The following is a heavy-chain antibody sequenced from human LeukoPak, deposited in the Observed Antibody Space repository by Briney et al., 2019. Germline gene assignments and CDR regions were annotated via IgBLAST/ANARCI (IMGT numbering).Heavy chain of an antibody. V-gene: IGHV4-34*01. CDR3: ARGRDSTSPEFDH. D-gene: IGHD2-2*01. Sequence: SETLSLTCAVYGGSFSGYYWSWIRQPPGKGLEWIGEINHSGSTNYNPSLKSRVTISVDTSKNQFSLKLSSVTAADTAVYYCARGRDSTSPEFDHWGQGTLVTVSS. J-gene: IGHJ5*02. CDR1: GGSFSGYY. CDR2: INHSGST.